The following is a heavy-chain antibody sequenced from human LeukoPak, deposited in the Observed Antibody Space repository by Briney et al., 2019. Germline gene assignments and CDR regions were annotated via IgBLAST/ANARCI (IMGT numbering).Heavy chain of an antibody. D-gene: IGHD3-22*01. CDR1: GFTFSSYA. V-gene: IGHV3-21*01. Sequence: GGSLRLSCSASGFTFSSYAMHWVRQAPGKGLEWVSSISSSSSYIYYADSVKGRFTISRDNAKNSLYLQMNSLRAEDSAVYYCARDLNDYYSYYYDYWGQGTLVTVSS. CDR3: ARDLNDYYSYYYDY. CDR2: ISSSSSYI. J-gene: IGHJ4*02.